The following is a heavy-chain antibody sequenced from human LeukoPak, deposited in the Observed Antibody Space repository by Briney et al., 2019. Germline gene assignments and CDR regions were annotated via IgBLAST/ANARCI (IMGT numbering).Heavy chain of an antibody. CDR2: VFPGDSDI. CDR3: ARFDSYYGMDI. V-gene: IGHV5-51*01. CDR1: GYSFNTYW. Sequence: GESLKISCKGSGYSFNTYWIGWVRQMPGKGLEWMGSVFPGDSDIQYSPSFQGQVTISADKSITTAHLQWSGLKAADTAMYYCARFDSYYGMDIWGQGTTVTLSS. J-gene: IGHJ6*02.